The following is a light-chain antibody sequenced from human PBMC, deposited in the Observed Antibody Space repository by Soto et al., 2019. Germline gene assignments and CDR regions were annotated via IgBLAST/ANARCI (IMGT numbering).Light chain of an antibody. CDR3: QQRSNWPPRT. CDR1: QSVSSY. J-gene: IGKJ3*01. V-gene: IGKV3-11*01. CDR2: DAS. Sequence: EIVLTQSPATLSLSPGERATLSCRASQSVSSYLAWYQQKPGQAPRLLIYDASNRATGIPARFSGSGSGTDFTLTISSLEPEDVAVYYCQQRSNWPPRTFGPGTKVDIK.